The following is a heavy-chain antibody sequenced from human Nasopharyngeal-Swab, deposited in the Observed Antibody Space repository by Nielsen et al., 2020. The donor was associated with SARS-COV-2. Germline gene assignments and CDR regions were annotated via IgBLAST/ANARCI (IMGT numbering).Heavy chain of an antibody. CDR2: INPNSGGT. D-gene: IGHD3-3*01. Sequence: ASAKVSCKASGYTFTGYYMHWVRQATAHGLEWMGWINPNSGGTNYAQKFQDRVTMTRNESLSPAYVERSRRRSDDTAVYYCAIESLFSIFGVVSSDYWGQGTLVTVSS. V-gene: IGHV1-2*02. CDR1: GYTFTGYY. J-gene: IGHJ4*02. CDR3: AIESLFSIFGVVSSDY.